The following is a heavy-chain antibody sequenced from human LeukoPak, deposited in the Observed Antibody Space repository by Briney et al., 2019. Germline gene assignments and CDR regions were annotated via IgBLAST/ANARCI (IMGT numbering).Heavy chain of an antibody. J-gene: IGHJ4*02. D-gene: IGHD3-10*01. CDR2: IDHSGST. CDR1: SGSFSGYY. V-gene: IGHV4-34*01. CDR3: ARDGSGSYGPKPIDY. Sequence: PSVTLSLTCAVYSGSFSGYYWSWIRQPPGKGLEWIGEIDHSGSTNYNPSLKSRLTISLDTSKNQFSLKLSSVTAADTAVYYCARDGSGSYGPKPIDYWGQGTLVTVSS.